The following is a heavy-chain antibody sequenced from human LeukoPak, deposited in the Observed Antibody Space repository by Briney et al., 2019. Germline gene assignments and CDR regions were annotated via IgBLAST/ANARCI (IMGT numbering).Heavy chain of an antibody. Sequence: ASVKVSCKASGYTFTGYYMHWVRQAPGQGLEWMGWINPNSGGTNYAQKFQGWVTMTRDTSISTAYMELSRLRSDDTAVYYCARVPGCRGGDCLDAFDIWGQGTMVTVSS. CDR2: INPNSGGT. J-gene: IGHJ3*02. V-gene: IGHV1-2*04. D-gene: IGHD2-21*02. CDR3: ARVPGCRGGDCLDAFDI. CDR1: GYTFTGYY.